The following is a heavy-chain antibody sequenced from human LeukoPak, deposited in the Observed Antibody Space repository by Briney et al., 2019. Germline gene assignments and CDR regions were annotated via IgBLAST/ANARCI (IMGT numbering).Heavy chain of an antibody. J-gene: IGHJ4*02. Sequence: PSETLSLTCAVYGGSFSGYYWSWIRQPPGKGLEWIGEINHSGSTNYNPSLKSRVTISVDTSKNQFPLKLSSVTAADTAVYYCARARIQLWPVCFDYWGQGTLVTVSS. D-gene: IGHD5-18*01. CDR2: INHSGST. V-gene: IGHV4-34*01. CDR3: ARARIQLWPVCFDY. CDR1: GGSFSGYY.